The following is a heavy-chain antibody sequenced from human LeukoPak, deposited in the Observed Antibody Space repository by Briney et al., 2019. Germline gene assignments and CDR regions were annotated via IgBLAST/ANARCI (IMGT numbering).Heavy chain of an antibody. CDR2: NNNRGNP. Sequence: PSETLSLTCAVYGASFSDSYWSWIRQSPEKGLECIGENNNRGNPSYNPSLNSRVIMSVDRSKNQFSLRLTSVTAADTAVYYCARGRYGPRLGNWGQGTLVTVSS. D-gene: IGHD3-16*01. V-gene: IGHV4-34*01. CDR3: ARGRYGPRLGN. CDR1: GASFSDSY. J-gene: IGHJ4*02.